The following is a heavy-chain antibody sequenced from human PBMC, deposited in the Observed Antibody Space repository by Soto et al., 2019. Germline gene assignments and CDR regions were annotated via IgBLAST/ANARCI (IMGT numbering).Heavy chain of an antibody. V-gene: IGHV4-59*08. J-gene: IGHJ4*02. CDR3: ARLLWFGESSYYFDY. Sequence: SETLSLTCTVSGGSISSYYWSWIRQPPGKGLEWIGYIYYSGSTNYNPSLKSRVTISVDTSKNQFSLKLSSVTAADTAVYYCARLLWFGESSYYFDYWGQGTLVTVSS. CDR2: IYYSGST. CDR1: GGSISSYY. D-gene: IGHD3-10*01.